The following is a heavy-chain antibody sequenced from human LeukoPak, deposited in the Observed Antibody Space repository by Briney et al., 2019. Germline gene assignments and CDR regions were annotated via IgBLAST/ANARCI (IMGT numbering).Heavy chain of an antibody. Sequence: ASVKVSCKVSGYTFTSYDINWVRQATGQGLEWMGWMNPNSGNTGYAQKFQGRVTITRNTSINTAYMELSSLRSADTAVYYCARTYYDFWSGYSLVYNWFDPWGQGTLVTVSS. V-gene: IGHV1-8*03. CDR1: GYTFTSYD. CDR2: MNPNSGNT. D-gene: IGHD3-3*01. J-gene: IGHJ5*02. CDR3: ARTYYDFWSGYSLVYNWFDP.